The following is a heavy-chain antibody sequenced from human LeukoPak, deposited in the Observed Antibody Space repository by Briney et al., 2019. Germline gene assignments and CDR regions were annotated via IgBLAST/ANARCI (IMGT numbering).Heavy chain of an antibody. J-gene: IGHJ4*02. D-gene: IGHD5-12*01. Sequence: ASVKVSCKASGYTFTGCVISWVRQAPGQGLEWMGWISPYNGDTNYAQKLQGRVTVTMDTSTTTVYMELGSLTSDDTAMYYCARRPGYDRRLSSLDLWGQGTLVTVSS. CDR2: ISPYNGDT. V-gene: IGHV1-18*01. CDR1: GYTFTGCV. CDR3: ARRPGYDRRLSSLDL.